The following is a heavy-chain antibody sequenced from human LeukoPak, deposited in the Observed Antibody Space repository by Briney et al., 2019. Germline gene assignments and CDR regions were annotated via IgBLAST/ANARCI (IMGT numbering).Heavy chain of an antibody. D-gene: IGHD1-7*01. CDR3: ANGGTPDYYYYYMDV. V-gene: IGHV3-48*01. Sequence: GGSLRLSCAASGFTFSSYSMNWVRQAPGKGLEWVSYISSSSSTIYYADSVKGRFTISRDNSKNTLYLQMNSLRAEDTAVYYCANGGTPDYYYYYMDVWGKGTTVTVSS. CDR1: GFTFSSYS. CDR2: ISSSSSTI. J-gene: IGHJ6*03.